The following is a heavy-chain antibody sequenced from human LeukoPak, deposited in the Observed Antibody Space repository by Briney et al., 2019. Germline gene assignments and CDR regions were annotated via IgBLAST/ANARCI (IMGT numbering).Heavy chain of an antibody. Sequence: SVKVSCKASGGTFSTYTISWVRQAPGQGLEWMGWMNPNSGNTGYAQKFQGRLTITADESTGTAYMELSSLRSEDTAVYYCARVVTPRYCSSTTCYWKGWFDPWGQGTLVTVSS. J-gene: IGHJ5*02. V-gene: IGHV1-69*13. CDR3: ARVVTPRYCSSTTCYWKGWFDP. CDR2: MNPNSGNT. CDR1: GGTFSTYT. D-gene: IGHD2-2*01.